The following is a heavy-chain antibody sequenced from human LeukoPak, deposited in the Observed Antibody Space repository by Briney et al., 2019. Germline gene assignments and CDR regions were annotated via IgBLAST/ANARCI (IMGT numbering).Heavy chain of an antibody. CDR2: IYYSGST. CDR1: GGSISSYY. J-gene: IGHJ3*02. CDR3: ASRWGIVGARGAFDI. Sequence: PSETLSLTCTVSGGSISSYYWSWIRQPAGKGLEWIGYIYYSGSTNYNPSLKSRVTISVDTSKNQFSLKLSSVTAADTAVYYCASRWGIVGARGAFDIWGQGTMVTVSS. V-gene: IGHV4-59*08. D-gene: IGHD1-26*01.